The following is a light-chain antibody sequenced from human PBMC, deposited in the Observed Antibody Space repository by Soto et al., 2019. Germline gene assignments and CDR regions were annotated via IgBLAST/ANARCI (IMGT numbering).Light chain of an antibody. J-gene: IGLJ2*01. Sequence: QSALTQPASVSGSPGQSITISCTGTSSDVGDYDYVSWYQQYAGKAPKMMIYEVSNRPSGVSNRFSGSKSGNTASLTISGLQPDDEADYYRTSYRRINPLLFGGGTKLTLL. CDR1: SSDVGDYDY. CDR2: EVS. V-gene: IGLV2-14*01. CDR3: TSYRRINPLL.